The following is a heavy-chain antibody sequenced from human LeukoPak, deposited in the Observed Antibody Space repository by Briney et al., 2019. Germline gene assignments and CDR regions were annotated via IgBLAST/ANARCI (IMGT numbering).Heavy chain of an antibody. CDR3: AIARSGSYFFRFDY. CDR1: GGSISSGGYY. D-gene: IGHD1-26*01. Sequence: PSETLSLTCTVSGGSISSGGYYWSWIRQHPGEGLEWIGYIYYSGSTSYNPSLKSRVTISVDTSKNQFSLKLSSVAAADTAVYYCAIARSGSYFFRFDYWGQGTLVTVSS. V-gene: IGHV4-31*03. J-gene: IGHJ4*02. CDR2: IYYSGST.